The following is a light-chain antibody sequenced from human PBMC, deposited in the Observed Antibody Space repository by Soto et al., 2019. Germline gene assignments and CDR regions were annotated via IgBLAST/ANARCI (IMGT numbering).Light chain of an antibody. CDR1: GSDVGGYNY. V-gene: IGLV2-14*03. CDR3: SSYTSGSTRVV. CDR2: DVS. J-gene: IGLJ2*01. Sequence: QSALTQPASVSGSPGQSITISCPGTGSDVGGYNYVSWYKQHPGKAPKVMIYDVSKRPSGISNRFSGSKSGNTASLTISGLQIEDEADYYCSSYTSGSTRVVFGGGTKLTVL.